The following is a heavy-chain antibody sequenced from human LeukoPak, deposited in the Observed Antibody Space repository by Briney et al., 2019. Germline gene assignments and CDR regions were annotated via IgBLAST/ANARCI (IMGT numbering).Heavy chain of an antibody. CDR1: GGSVTSGIYY. D-gene: IGHD2-15*01. CDR3: ASTRWPRDANFDY. CDR2: IYTSGAT. J-gene: IGHJ4*02. Sequence: MPSETLSLTCTVSGGSVTSGIYYWNWIRQPAGKGLEWIGRIYTSGATNYNPSLKSRLIISIDTSTNQVSLKLTSVTAADTGLYYCASTRWPRDANFDYWGQGTLVTVSS. V-gene: IGHV4-61*02.